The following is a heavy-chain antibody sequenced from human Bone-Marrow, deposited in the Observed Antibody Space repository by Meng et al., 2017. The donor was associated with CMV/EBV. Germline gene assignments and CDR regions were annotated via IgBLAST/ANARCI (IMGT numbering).Heavy chain of an antibody. CDR2: ISYDGSNK. Sequence: GESLKISCAASGFTFSSYAMHWVRQAPGKGLEWVAVISYDGSNKYYADSVKGRFTISRDNSKNTLYLQMNSLRAEDTALYYCAKPLPAAPYYFDSWGQGTRVTVSS. CDR1: GFTFSSYA. V-gene: IGHV3-30-3*02. J-gene: IGHJ4*02. CDR3: AKPLPAAPYYFDS. D-gene: IGHD2-2*01.